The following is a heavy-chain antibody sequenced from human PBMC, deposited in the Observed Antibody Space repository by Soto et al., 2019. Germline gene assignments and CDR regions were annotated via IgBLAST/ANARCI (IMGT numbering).Heavy chain of an antibody. J-gene: IGHJ4*02. CDR1: GFTFSGYG. Sequence: GGSLRLSCAASGFTFSGYGMHWVRQAPGKGLEWVAVISYDGNNKYYADSVKGRFTISRDNSKNTLYLQMNSLRAEDTAVYYCAKDAIMVSSSFNYFDFWGQGALATVSS. D-gene: IGHD6-13*01. V-gene: IGHV3-30*18. CDR2: ISYDGNNK. CDR3: AKDAIMVSSSFNYFDF.